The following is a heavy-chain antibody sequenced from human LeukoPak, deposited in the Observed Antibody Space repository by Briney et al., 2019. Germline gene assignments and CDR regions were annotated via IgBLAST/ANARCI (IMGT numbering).Heavy chain of an antibody. V-gene: IGHV6-1*01. CDR3: ARDGGNRGRGFDY. CDR2: TYYRSKWYT. D-gene: IGHD3-16*02. Sequence: SQTLSLTCVVSGVSFCSNSAAWNWLSQSPARGLEWLGRTYYRSKWYTDYVVSVISRITINPDTSKNQVSLRLSFVTPEVTSVYYCARDGGNRGRGFDYRGQGTLVTVP. J-gene: IGHJ4*02. CDR1: GVSFCSNSAA.